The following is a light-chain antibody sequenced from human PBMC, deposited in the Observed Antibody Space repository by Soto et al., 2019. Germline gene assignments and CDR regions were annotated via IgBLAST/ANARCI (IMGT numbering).Light chain of an antibody. CDR2: SNN. CDR1: SSNIGTNT. V-gene: IGLV1-44*01. J-gene: IGLJ2*01. Sequence: QSVLTQPPSASGTPGQRVTISCSGSSSNIGTNTVNWYQQLPGTAPKLLIYSNNQRPSGVPVRLSGSKSGTSASLAISGLQSEDEADYYCAAWDDSLNGVVFGGGTKLTVL. CDR3: AAWDDSLNGVV.